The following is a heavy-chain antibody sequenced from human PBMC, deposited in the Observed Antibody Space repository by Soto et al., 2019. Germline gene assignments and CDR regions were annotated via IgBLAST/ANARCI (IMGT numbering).Heavy chain of an antibody. V-gene: IGHV3-33*01. CDR3: ARGLHSHDAFDI. J-gene: IGHJ3*02. CDR1: GFTFSSYG. Sequence: PGESLKISCAGSGFTFSSYGMHWVRQAPGKGLEWVAVIWYDGSNKYYADSVKGRFTISRDNSKNTLYLQMNSLRAEDTAVYYCARGLHSHDAFDIWGQGTMVTVS. CDR2: IWYDGSNK. D-gene: IGHD4-4*01.